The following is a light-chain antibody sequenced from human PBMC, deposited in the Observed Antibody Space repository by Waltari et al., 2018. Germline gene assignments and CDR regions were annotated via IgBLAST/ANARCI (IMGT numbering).Light chain of an antibody. CDR1: QSVTSNF. CDR2: GAS. Sequence: EIVLAQSPGTLSLSPGERAPLPCRASQSVTSNFLAWYQQKPGQAPRLLIYGASSRATGIPDRFSVSGSGTDFTLTISRLEPEDFAVYYCQQYATSPFTFGPGTKVDIK. J-gene: IGKJ3*01. V-gene: IGKV3-20*01. CDR3: QQYATSPFT.